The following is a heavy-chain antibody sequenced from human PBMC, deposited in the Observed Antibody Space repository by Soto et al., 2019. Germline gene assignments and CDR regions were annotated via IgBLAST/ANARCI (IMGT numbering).Heavy chain of an antibody. V-gene: IGHV4-34*01. CDR3: ARGISVMVAFEGDAPDKYFFDS. Sequence: SETLSLTCAVYGGSFTGYYWTWIRQPPEKGLEWIGEINHSGSTNRNPSLKSRVTISVDTSKNQFSLKLRSVTAADTAVYYCARGISVMVAFEGDAPDKYFFDSWSLGTLVT. J-gene: IGHJ4*02. CDR2: INHSGST. CDR1: GGSFTGYY. D-gene: IGHD2-15*01.